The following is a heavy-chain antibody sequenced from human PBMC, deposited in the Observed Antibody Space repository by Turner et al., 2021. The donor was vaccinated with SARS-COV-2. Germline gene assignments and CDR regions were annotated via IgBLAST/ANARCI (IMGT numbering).Heavy chain of an antibody. Sequence: EVQLVESGGGLVQPGGSLRLSCAASGFTFSDAWMGWIRQAPGKGLEWVVHIKTNTRGGTTAYTAPVNGRFTISRDDSKNTLYLRMNSLKSEDTAVYYCATEPLDYWGQGILVTVSS. CDR1: GFTFSDAW. V-gene: IGHV3-15*01. J-gene: IGHJ4*02. CDR3: ATEPLDY. CDR2: IKTNTRGGTT.